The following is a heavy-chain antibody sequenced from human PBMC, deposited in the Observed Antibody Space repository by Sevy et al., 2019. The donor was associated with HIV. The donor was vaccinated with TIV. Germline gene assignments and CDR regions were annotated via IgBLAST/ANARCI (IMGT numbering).Heavy chain of an antibody. CDR2: INPNSGGT. Sequence: ASVKVSCKASGYTFTGQYIHWVRQAPGQGLEWMGWINPNSGGTNYGQDFQGRVTLTRDTSITTAYMELSGLKSDDTAIYYCARDLRLAAYSYGSFVYWGQGTLVTVSS. CDR3: ARDLRLAAYSYGSFVY. D-gene: IGHD5-18*01. CDR1: GYTFTGQY. J-gene: IGHJ4*02. V-gene: IGHV1-2*02.